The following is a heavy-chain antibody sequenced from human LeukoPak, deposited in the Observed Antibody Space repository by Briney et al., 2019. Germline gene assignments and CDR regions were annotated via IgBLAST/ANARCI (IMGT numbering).Heavy chain of an antibody. D-gene: IGHD2-15*01. CDR3: ARTGFCSGGSCYPGWFDP. CDR1: GGSFSGYY. V-gene: IGHV4-34*01. J-gene: IGHJ5*02. Sequence: SETLSLTCAVYGGSFSGYYWSWIRQPPGKGLEWIGEINHSGSTNYNPSLKSRVTISVDTSKNQFSLKLSSVTAADTAVYYCARTGFCSGGSCYPGWFDPWGQGTLVTVSS. CDR2: INHSGST.